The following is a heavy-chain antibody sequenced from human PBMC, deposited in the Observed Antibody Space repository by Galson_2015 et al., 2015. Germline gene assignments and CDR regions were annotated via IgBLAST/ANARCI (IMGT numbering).Heavy chain of an antibody. Sequence: SLRLSCAASGFTFSNAWMSWVRQAPGKGLEWVGRIKSKTDGGTTDYAAPVKGRFTISRDDSKNTLYLQMNSLKTEDTAVYYCTTGRLVLGVGYWGQGTLVTVSS. J-gene: IGHJ4*02. CDR2: IKSKTDGGTT. D-gene: IGHD6-19*01. CDR1: GFTFSNAW. V-gene: IGHV3-15*01. CDR3: TTGRLVLGVGY.